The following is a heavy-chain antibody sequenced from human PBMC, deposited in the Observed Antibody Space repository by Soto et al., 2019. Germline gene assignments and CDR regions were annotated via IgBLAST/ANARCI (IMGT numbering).Heavy chain of an antibody. Sequence: ASVKVSCKASGYTFTSYGISWVRQAPGQGLEWMGWISAYNGNTNYAQKLQGRVTMTTDTSTSTAYMELRSLRSDDTAVYYCARDPEFVDIVATIRENLFDPWGQGTLVTVSS. CDR3: ARDPEFVDIVATIRENLFDP. V-gene: IGHV1-18*01. D-gene: IGHD5-12*01. CDR2: ISAYNGNT. CDR1: GYTFTSYG. J-gene: IGHJ5*02.